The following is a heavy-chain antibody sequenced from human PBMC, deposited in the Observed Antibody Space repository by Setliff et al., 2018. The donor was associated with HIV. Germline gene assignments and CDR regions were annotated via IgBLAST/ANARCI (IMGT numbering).Heavy chain of an antibody. CDR1: GYSFTSYW. V-gene: IGHV5-51*01. CDR2: IYPGDSAT. Sequence: GESLKISCQGSGYSFTSYWIGWVRQMPGKGLEWMGIIYPGDSATRYSPSFQGQVTISADKSLSTAYLQWTSLKASDTAMFYCARPRVADYFDSTGYYLPYAFDIWGQGTMVTVSS. CDR3: ARPRVADYFDSTGYYLPYAFDI. J-gene: IGHJ3*02. D-gene: IGHD3-22*01.